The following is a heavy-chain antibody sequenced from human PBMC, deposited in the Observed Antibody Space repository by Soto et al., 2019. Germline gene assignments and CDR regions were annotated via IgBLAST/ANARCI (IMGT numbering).Heavy chain of an antibody. CDR1: GYTFAIYS. J-gene: IGHJ6*02. CDR3: ARHVLPCTASTCYGVDV. V-gene: IGHV5-51*01. Sequence: PGESLKISCKGSGYTFAIYSIGWVRQMPGKGLEWMGIIYPGDSNIKYSPSFEGQITISADKSISTAYLQWSSLEASDTAMYFCARHVLPCTASTCYGVDVWGQGTTVTAP. CDR2: IYPGDSNI. D-gene: IGHD2-2*01.